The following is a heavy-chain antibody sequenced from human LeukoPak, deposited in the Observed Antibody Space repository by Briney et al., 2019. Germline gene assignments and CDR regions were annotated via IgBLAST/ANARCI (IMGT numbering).Heavy chain of an antibody. J-gene: IGHJ4*02. V-gene: IGHV1-2*02. CDR1: GYTFTGYY. CDR3: ARGYCSGGSCYQPIDY. D-gene: IGHD2-15*01. Sequence: ASVKVSCKASGYTFTGYYMHWVRQAPGQGLEWMGWINPNSGGTNYAQKFQGRVTMTRDTSISTAYMELSRLRSDDTAVYYCARGYCSGGSCYQPIDYWGQGTLVTVSS. CDR2: INPNSGGT.